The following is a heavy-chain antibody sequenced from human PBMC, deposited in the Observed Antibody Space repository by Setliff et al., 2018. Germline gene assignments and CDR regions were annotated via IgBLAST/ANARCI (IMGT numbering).Heavy chain of an antibody. CDR2: IYYSGST. Sequence: SETLSLTCAVYGGSFSTYYWSWIRQPPGKGLEWIGSIYYSGSTYYNPSLKSRVTISIDTSKNQFSLKLSSVTAADTAVYHCARGKTFFGAFIRAFDIWGQGRMVTVSS. CDR1: GGSFSTYY. CDR3: ARGKTFFGAFIRAFDI. J-gene: IGHJ3*02. D-gene: IGHD3-3*01. V-gene: IGHV4-59*01.